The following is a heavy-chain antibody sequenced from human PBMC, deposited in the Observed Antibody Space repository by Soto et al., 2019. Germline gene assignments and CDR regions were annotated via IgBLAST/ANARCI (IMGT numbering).Heavy chain of an antibody. D-gene: IGHD3-3*01. Sequence: GGSLRLSCAASGFTFSSFAMSWVRQAPGKGLEWVAGISGSGGSTYYADSVKGRLTISRDNSKNTLFLEMNSLRAEDTAVYYCARGFGIFGVVIDYWGQTTLVTVSS. V-gene: IGHV3-23*01. CDR1: GFTFSSFA. CDR2: ISGSGGST. J-gene: IGHJ4*02. CDR3: ARGFGIFGVVIDY.